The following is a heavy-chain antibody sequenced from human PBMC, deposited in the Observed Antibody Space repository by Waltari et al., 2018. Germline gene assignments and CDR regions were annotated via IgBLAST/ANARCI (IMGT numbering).Heavy chain of an antibody. CDR1: GGSISSGSYY. Sequence: QVQLQESGPGLVKPSQTLSLTCTVSGGSISSGSYYWSWIRQPAGKGLEWIGYIYHSWSTNYNPSLKSRVTISVETSKNQLSLKLSSVTAADTAVEYCARDDMVGGFDYWGQGTLVTVSS. CDR2: IYHSWST. D-gene: IGHD1-26*01. J-gene: IGHJ4*02. CDR3: ARDDMVGGFDY. V-gene: IGHV4-61*09.